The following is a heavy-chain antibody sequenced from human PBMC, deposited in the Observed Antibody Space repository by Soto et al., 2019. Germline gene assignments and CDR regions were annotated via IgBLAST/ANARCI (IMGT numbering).Heavy chain of an antibody. CDR2: INHSGST. V-gene: IGHV4-34*01. Sequence: QVQLQQWGAGLLKPSETLSLTCAVYGGSFSGYYWSWIRQPPGKGLEWIGEINHSGSTNYNPSLKSRVTISVDTSKNQVSLKLSSVTAADTAVYYCARAVEDTAMVTSYYYYYYMDVWGKGTTVTVSS. CDR3: ARAVEDTAMVTSYYYYYYMDV. CDR1: GGSFSGYY. J-gene: IGHJ6*03. D-gene: IGHD5-18*01.